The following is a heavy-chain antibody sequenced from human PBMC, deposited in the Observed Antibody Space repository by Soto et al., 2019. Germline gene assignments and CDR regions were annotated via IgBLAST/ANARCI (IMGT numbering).Heavy chain of an antibody. CDR3: ARHNSRDQKGGFDP. J-gene: IGHJ5*02. CDR1: GGSISSSSYY. CDR2: IYYSGST. Sequence: SETLSLTCTVSGGSISSSSYYWGWIRQPPGKGLEWIGSIYYSGSTYYNPSLKSRVTISVDTSKNQFSLKLSSVTAADTAVYYCARHNSRDQKGGFDPWGQGTLVTVSS. V-gene: IGHV4-39*01. D-gene: IGHD3-16*01.